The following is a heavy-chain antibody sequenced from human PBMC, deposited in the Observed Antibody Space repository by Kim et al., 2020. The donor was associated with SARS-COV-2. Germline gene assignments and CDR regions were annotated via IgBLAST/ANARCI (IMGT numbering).Heavy chain of an antibody. CDR3: ARARGGTMIVVVIGAFDI. J-gene: IGHJ3*02. V-gene: IGHV4-31*02. D-gene: IGHD3-22*01. Sequence: LKGRVNRSVDTSKNQFSLKLSSVTAADTAVYYCARARGGTMIVVVIGAFDIWGQGTMVTVSS.